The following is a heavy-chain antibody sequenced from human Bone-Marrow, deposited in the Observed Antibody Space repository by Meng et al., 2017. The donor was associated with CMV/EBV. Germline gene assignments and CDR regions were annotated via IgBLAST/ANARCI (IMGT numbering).Heavy chain of an antibody. Sequence: SETLSLTCTVSGGSISSSSYYWGWIRQPPGKGLEWIGSIYYSGSTYYNPSLKSRVTISVDTSKNQFSLKLSPVTAADTAVYYCARRPELVQDLGFDPWGQGTLVTVSS. CDR3: ARRPELVQDLGFDP. V-gene: IGHV4-39*01. J-gene: IGHJ5*02. CDR2: IYYSGST. CDR1: GGSISSSSYY. D-gene: IGHD6-13*01.